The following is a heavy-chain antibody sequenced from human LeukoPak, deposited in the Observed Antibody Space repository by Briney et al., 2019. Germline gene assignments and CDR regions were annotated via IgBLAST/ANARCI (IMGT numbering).Heavy chain of an antibody. CDR3: AKWGDYDILTGYYVPDF. CDR1: GFIFRNYA. J-gene: IGHJ4*02. V-gene: IGHV3-23*01. D-gene: IGHD3-9*01. CDR2: ITGSGDTT. Sequence: PGASLRLSCAASGFIFRNYAMSWVRQAPGKGLEWVSAITGSGDTTYYADSVKGRSTISRDNSKNTLYVEMNTLRVEDTAIYYCAKWGDYDILTGYYVPDFWGQGTLVTVSS.